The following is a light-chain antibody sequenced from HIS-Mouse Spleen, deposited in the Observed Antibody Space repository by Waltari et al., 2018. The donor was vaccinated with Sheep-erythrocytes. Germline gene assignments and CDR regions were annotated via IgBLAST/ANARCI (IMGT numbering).Light chain of an antibody. V-gene: IGLV3-1*01. CDR2: QDS. Sequence: SYELTQPPSVSVSPGQTASITCSGDKLGAKYACWYQQKPGQSPMLVIYQDSKRPSGIPERFSGSNSGNTATLTISGTQAMDEADYYCQAWDSSTAWNVVFGGGTKLTVL. CDR1: KLGAKY. J-gene: IGLJ2*01. CDR3: QAWDSSTAWNVV.